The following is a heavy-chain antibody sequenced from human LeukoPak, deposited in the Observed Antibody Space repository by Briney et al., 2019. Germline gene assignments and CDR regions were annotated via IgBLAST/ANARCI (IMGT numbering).Heavy chain of an antibody. V-gene: IGHV4-39*01. Sequence: SETLSLTCTVSGGPISSSTHYWGWIRQPPGKGLEWSGSIYYSGSTYYNPSLKSRVTISVDTSKNQFSLKLSSVTAADTAVYYCARLLPLASAYYFGYWGQGTLVTVSS. CDR2: IYYSGST. CDR1: GGPISSSTHY. J-gene: IGHJ4*02. CDR3: ARLLPLASAYYFGY.